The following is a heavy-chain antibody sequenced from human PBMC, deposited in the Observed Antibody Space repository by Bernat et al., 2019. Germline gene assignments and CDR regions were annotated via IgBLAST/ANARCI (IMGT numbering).Heavy chain of an antibody. CDR3: ARAYCSGGSCYSGDAFDI. Sequence: VQLVESGGGLVQPGGSLRLSCAASGFTFSSYWMHWVRQAPGKGLVWVSRINSDGRSTTYADSVRGRFTISRDNAKNTLYLQMNSLRAEDMAVYYCARAYCSGGSCYSGDAFDIWGQGTMVTVSS. D-gene: IGHD2-15*01. J-gene: IGHJ3*02. V-gene: IGHV3-74*01. CDR2: INSDGRST. CDR1: GFTFSSYW.